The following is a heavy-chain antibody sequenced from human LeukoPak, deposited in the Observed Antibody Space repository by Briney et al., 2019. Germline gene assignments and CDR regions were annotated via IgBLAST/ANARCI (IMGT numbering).Heavy chain of an antibody. D-gene: IGHD4-23*01. CDR2: INPSGGST. CDR1: GFPFTSYY. J-gene: IGHJ4*02. CDR3: ARGSSLSVVWDY. V-gene: IGHV1-46*01. Sequence: ASVKVSCKTSGFPFTSYYMHWVRQAPGQGLEWMGIINPSGGSTTYAQKFQGRVTMTRDTSTSTVYMELSSLRSEDTAVYYCARGSSLSVVWDYWGQGTLVTVSS.